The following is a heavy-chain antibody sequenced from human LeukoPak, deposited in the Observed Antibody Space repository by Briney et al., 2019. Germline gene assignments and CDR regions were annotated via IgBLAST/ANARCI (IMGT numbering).Heavy chain of an antibody. CDR3: ARDFLPGRGGYWFDP. J-gene: IGHJ5*02. Sequence: ASVKVSCKASGYTFTGYYMHWVRQAPGQGLEWMGWINPNSGGTNYAQKFQGRVTMTRDTSISTAYMELSRLRSDDKAVYYCARDFLPGRGGYWFDPWGQGTLVTVSS. D-gene: IGHD2/OR15-2a*01. V-gene: IGHV1-2*02. CDR2: INPNSGGT. CDR1: GYTFTGYY.